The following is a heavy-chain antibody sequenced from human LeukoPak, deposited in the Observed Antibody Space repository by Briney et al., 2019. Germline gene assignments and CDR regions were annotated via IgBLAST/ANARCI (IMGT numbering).Heavy chain of an antibody. CDR3: ARGHSGSPSFDM. Sequence: SVKVSCKASGGTFSSYAISWVRQAPGQGLEWMGRIIPIFGTANYAQKFQGRVTITTDESTSTAYMELSSLRSEDTGVYYCARGHSGSPSFDMWGQGTMVTVSS. V-gene: IGHV1-69*05. J-gene: IGHJ3*02. CDR1: GGTFSSYA. CDR2: IIPIFGTA. D-gene: IGHD1-26*01.